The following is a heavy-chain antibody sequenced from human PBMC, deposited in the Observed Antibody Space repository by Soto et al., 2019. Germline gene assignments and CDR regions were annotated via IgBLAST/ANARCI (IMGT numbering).Heavy chain of an antibody. CDR3: TKDIRAGLSRNWFDP. D-gene: IGHD6-19*01. CDR2: IDWNSGNM. J-gene: IGHJ5*02. CDR1: GFSFDDYA. V-gene: IGHV3-9*01. Sequence: EVQLVESGGGLVQPGRSLRLSCAASGFSFDDYAMPWVRQTPGKGLEWVSAIDWNSGNMGYADSVKGRFTISRDNAKNSLYLQMNSLRAEDTAFYYCTKDIRAGLSRNWFDPWGQGTLVTVSS.